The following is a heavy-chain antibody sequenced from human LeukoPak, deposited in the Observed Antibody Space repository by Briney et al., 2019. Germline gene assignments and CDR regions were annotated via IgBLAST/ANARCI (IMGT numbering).Heavy chain of an antibody. CDR1: GYTLTELS. Sequence: ASVKVSCKVSGYTLTELSMHWVRQAPGKGLEWMGGFDPEDGETIYAQKFQGRVTMTEDTSTDTAYMELSSLRSEDTAVYYCARGLSGLDCGGDCYLGQDAFDIWGQGTMVTVSS. CDR3: ARGLSGLDCGGDCYLGQDAFDI. D-gene: IGHD2-21*02. V-gene: IGHV1-24*01. CDR2: FDPEDGET. J-gene: IGHJ3*02.